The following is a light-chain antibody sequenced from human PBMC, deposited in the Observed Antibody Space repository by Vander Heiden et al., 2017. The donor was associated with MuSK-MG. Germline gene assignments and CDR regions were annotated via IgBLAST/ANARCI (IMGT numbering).Light chain of an antibody. CDR3: SSYTSSRSYV. V-gene: IGLV2-14*01. CDR1: SSDVGGYNY. Sequence: QSALTQPASVSGSPGQSITISCTGTSSDVGGYNYVSWYQQHPGKAPKLMRYDVSNRPSGVSNRFSGSKSGNTASLTISGLQAEDEADYYCSSYTSSRSYVFGTGTKVTVL. CDR2: DVS. J-gene: IGLJ1*01.